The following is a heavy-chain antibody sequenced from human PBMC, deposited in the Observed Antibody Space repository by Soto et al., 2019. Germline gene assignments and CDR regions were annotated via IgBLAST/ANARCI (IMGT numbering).Heavy chain of an antibody. J-gene: IGHJ4*02. D-gene: IGHD5-18*01. CDR3: ARVAFAAMDHQLFDY. V-gene: IGHV4-31*03. CDR2: IYYSGST. Sequence: TLSLTCTVSGGSISSGGYYWSWIRQHPGRGLEWIGYIYYSGSTYYNPSLKSRVTISVDTSKNQFSLKLSSVTAADTAVYYCARVAFAAMDHQLFDYWGQGALVTVS. CDR1: GGSISSGGYY.